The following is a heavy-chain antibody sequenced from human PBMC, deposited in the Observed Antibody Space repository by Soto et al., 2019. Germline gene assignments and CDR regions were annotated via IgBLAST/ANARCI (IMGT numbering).Heavy chain of an antibody. D-gene: IGHD6-19*01. CDR2: IYHSGST. J-gene: IGHJ3*02. V-gene: IGHV4-4*02. CDR1: SGSISSSNW. CDR3: ARKPSSGWHHDAFDI. Sequence: QVQLQESGPGLVKPSGTLSLTCAVSSGSISSSNWWSWVRQPPGKGLEWIGEIYHSGSTNYNPSLKRRVTISVDKSKNQFSLKLSSVTAADTAVYYCARKPSSGWHHDAFDIWGQGTMVTVSS.